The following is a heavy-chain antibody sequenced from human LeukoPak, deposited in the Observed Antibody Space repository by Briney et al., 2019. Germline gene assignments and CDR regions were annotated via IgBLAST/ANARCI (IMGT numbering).Heavy chain of an antibody. CDR1: GGSISSYY. Sequence: SETLSLTCTVSGGSISSYYWSWIRQPPGKGLEWIGYIYYSGSTNYNPSLKSRVTISVDTSKNQFSLKLSSVTAADTAVYYCARHRARYCSGGSCYWTAKDYGMDVWGQGTTVTVSS. CDR2: IYYSGST. J-gene: IGHJ6*02. CDR3: ARHRARYCSGGSCYWTAKDYGMDV. D-gene: IGHD2-15*01. V-gene: IGHV4-59*08.